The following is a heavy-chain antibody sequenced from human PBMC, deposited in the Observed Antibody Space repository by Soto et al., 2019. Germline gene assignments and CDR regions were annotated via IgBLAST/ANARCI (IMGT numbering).Heavy chain of an antibody. J-gene: IGHJ4*02. CDR1: GYTFNSYG. V-gene: IGHV1-18*01. CDR3: ARGGSGYCSSTSCLYYFDY. D-gene: IGHD2-2*01. Sequence: ASVKVSCKASGYTFNSYGISWVRQAPGQGLEWMGWISAYNGNTNYAQKLQGRVTMTTDTSTSTAYMELRSLRSDDTAVYYCARGGSGYCSSTSCLYYFDYWGQGTLVTSPQ. CDR2: ISAYNGNT.